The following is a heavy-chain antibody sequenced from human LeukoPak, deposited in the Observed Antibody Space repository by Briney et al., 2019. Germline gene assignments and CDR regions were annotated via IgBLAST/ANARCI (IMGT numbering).Heavy chain of an antibody. CDR2: INHSGST. CDR3: ARGESPEYYYDSSGYYHSTPFDP. CDR1: GGSFSGYY. J-gene: IGHJ5*02. Sequence: SETLSLTCAVYGGSFSGYYWSWIRQPPGKGLEWIGEINHSGSTNYNPSLKSRVTISVDTSKNQFSLKLSSVTAADTAVYYCARGESPEYYYDSSGYYHSTPFDPWGQGTLVTVSS. D-gene: IGHD3-22*01. V-gene: IGHV4-34*01.